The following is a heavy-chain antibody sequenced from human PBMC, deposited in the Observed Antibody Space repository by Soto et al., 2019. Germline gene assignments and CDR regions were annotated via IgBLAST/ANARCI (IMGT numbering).Heavy chain of an antibody. V-gene: IGHV3-74*01. CDR3: ARGYCSSTSCDYYYAMDV. CDR2: INNDVVNI. Sequence: EVQLVESGGDLVQPGGSLRLSCAASGFTFSSYWMYWVRQAPGKGLVWVSRINNDVVNITYADAEKGRFTISRDNAKNTLYLQMNSLRAEDTAVYYCARGYCSSTSCDYYYAMDVWGQGATVTVSS. J-gene: IGHJ6*02. D-gene: IGHD2-2*01. CDR1: GFTFSSYW.